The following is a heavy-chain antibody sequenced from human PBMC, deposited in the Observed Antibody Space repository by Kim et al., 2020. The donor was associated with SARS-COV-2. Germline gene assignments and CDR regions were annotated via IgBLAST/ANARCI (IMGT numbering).Heavy chain of an antibody. Sequence: SETLSLTCSVSGGSISFYYWSWIRQPPGKGLEWIGYMSFTGTASYSPSLKGRVTMSVDTSHNHFSLSLSSLTAADTAVYYCARHLGGQYLYGLDVWGQGTTVPVS. V-gene: IGHV4-59*08. CDR1: GGSISFYY. CDR3: ARHLGGQYLYGLDV. D-gene: IGHD3-16*01. CDR2: MSFTGTA. J-gene: IGHJ6*02.